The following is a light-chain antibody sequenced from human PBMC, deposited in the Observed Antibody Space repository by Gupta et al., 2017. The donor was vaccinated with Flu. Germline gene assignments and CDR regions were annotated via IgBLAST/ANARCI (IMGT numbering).Light chain of an antibody. CDR3: QHENSCLLP. V-gene: IGKV1-5*03. J-gene: IGKJ3*01. CDR2: KAS. CDR1: QNISSW. Sequence: QMTQSPSTLSASVGDRVTITCRASQNISSWLTWYQQKPGMAPKLLIYKASILESGVPSRFSSSGSGTEFTLIISSLQPDDFAIYYCQHENSCLLPFGHGTNVDIK.